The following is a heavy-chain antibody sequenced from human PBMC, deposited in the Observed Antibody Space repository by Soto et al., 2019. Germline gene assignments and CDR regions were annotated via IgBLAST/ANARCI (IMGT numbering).Heavy chain of an antibody. CDR1: GDSISSGGYS. D-gene: IGHD2-8*01. CDR2: IYHSGST. CDR3: ARTLHADGYCTNGVCHYNWFDP. J-gene: IGHJ5*02. V-gene: IGHV4-30-2*01. Sequence: SLTCTVSGDSISSGGYSWSWIRQPPGKGLEWIGYIYHSGSTYYNPSLKSRVTISVDRSKNQFSLKLSSVTAADTAVYYCARTLHADGYCTNGVCHYNWFDPWGQGTLVTVSS.